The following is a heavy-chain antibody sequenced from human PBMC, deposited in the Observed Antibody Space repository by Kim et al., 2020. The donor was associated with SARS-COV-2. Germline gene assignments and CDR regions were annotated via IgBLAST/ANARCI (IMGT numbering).Heavy chain of an antibody. Sequence: SETLSLTCAVSGGSISSSNWWSWVRQPPGKGLEWIGEIYHSGSTNYNPSLKSRVTISVDKSKNQFSLKLSSVTAADTAVYYCARASGDIVATITAYFDYWGQGTLVTVSS. CDR1: GGSISSSNW. V-gene: IGHV4-4*02. J-gene: IGHJ4*02. D-gene: IGHD5-12*01. CDR2: IYHSGST. CDR3: ARASGDIVATITAYFDY.